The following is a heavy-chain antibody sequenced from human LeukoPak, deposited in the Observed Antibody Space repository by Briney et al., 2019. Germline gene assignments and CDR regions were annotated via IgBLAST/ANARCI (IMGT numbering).Heavy chain of an antibody. J-gene: IGHJ4*02. CDR1: GYTFTSYD. CDR2: MNPNSGNT. CDR3: ASIGGYDILRFDY. V-gene: IGHV1-8*01. D-gene: IGHD3-9*01. Sequence: GASVTVSCKASGYTFTSYDINWVRQATGQGLEWMGWMNPNSGNTGYAQKFQGRVTMTRNTSISTAYMELSSLRSEDTAVYYCASIGGYDILRFDYWGQGTLVTVSA.